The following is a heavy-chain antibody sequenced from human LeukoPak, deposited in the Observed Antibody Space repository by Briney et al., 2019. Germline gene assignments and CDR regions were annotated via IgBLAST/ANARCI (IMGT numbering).Heavy chain of an antibody. V-gene: IGHV3-23*01. J-gene: IGHJ6*03. CDR3: AKHAAEPYYYYYMDV. D-gene: IGHD6-13*01. Sequence: GGCLRLSCAASGFTFSSYAMSWVRQAPGKRLEWVSAISGSGGSTYYADSVKGRFTISRDNSKNTLYLQMNSLRAEDTAVYYCAKHAAEPYYYYYMDVWGKGTTVTVSS. CDR2: ISGSGGST. CDR1: GFTFSSYA.